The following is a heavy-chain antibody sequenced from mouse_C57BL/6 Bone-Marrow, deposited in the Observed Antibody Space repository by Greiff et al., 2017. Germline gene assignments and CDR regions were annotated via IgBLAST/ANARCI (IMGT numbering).Heavy chain of an antibody. Sequence: EVKLVESGPELVKPGASVKMSCKASGYTFTDYNMHWVKQSHGKSLEWIGYINPNNGGTSYNQKFKGKATWTVNKSSSTANMELRSLTSEDSAVYYCARGWFQDYWGQGTTLTVSS. CDR1: GYTFTDYN. V-gene: IGHV1-22*01. J-gene: IGHJ2*01. CDR3: ARGWFQDY. CDR2: INPNNGGT. D-gene: IGHD2-3*01.